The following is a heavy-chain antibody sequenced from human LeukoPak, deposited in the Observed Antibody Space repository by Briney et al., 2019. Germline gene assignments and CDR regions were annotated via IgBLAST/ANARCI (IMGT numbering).Heavy chain of an antibody. CDR2: IIPILGIA. D-gene: IGHD3-22*01. Sequence: SVKVSCKASGGTFSSYAISWVRQAPGQGLEWMGRIIPILGIANYAQKFQGRVTITADKSTSTAYMELSSLRSEDTAVYYCARDLWNFYDDSGYDRDFDSWGQGTLVTVSS. V-gene: IGHV1-69*04. CDR1: GGTFSSYA. J-gene: IGHJ5*01. CDR3: ARDLWNFYDDSGYDRDFDS.